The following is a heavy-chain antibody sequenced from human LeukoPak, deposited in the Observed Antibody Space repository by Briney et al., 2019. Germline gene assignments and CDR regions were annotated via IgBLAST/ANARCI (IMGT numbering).Heavy chain of an antibody. V-gene: IGHV1-69*05. CDR3: AGGIAAAGLGTYYYYMDA. CDR2: IIPIFGTA. Sequence: SVKVSCKASGGTFSSYAISWVRQAPGQGLEWMGGIIPIFGTANYAQKFQGRVTITTDESTSTAYMELSSLRSEDTAVYYCAGGIAAAGLGTYYYYMDAWGKGTTVTVSS. D-gene: IGHD6-13*01. J-gene: IGHJ6*03. CDR1: GGTFSSYA.